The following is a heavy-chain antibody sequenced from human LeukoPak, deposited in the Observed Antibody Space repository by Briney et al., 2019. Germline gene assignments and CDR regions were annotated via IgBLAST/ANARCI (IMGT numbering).Heavy chain of an antibody. J-gene: IGHJ4*02. Sequence: SETLSLTCAVYGGSFSGYYWSWIRQPPGKGLEWIGEINHSGCTNYNPSLKSRVTISVDTSKNQFSLKLSSATAADTAVYYCAREGYPRSYFDYWGQGTLVTVSS. CDR2: INHSGCT. CDR3: AREGYPRSYFDY. V-gene: IGHV4-34*01. D-gene: IGHD5-18*01. CDR1: GGSFSGYY.